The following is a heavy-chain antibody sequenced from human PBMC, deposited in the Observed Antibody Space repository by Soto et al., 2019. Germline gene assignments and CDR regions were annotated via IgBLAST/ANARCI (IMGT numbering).Heavy chain of an antibody. CDR1: GFTFSSYA. V-gene: IGHV3-23*01. CDR2: IRGGGGST. CDR3: AKVLGSGLWFGEELFPFDI. Sequence: GGSLRLSCAASGFTFSSYAMSWVRQAPGKGLDWVSAIRGGGGSTYYADSVKGRFTISRDNSKNTLYLQMNSLRAEDTAVYYCAKVLGSGLWFGEELFPFDIWGQGTMVTVSS. D-gene: IGHD3-10*01. J-gene: IGHJ3*02.